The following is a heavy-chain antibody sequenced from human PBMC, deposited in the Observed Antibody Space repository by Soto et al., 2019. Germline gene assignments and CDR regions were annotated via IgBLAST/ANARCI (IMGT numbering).Heavy chain of an antibody. J-gene: IGHJ6*02. CDR1: GGIFSSYG. CDR3: AGGVDEYYYYGMDV. V-gene: IGHV1-69*17. Sequence: QVQLVQSGAEMKEPGSSVKVSCKASGGIFSSYGINWVRQAPGQGLEWMGGIITVAAISGIANVAQRFQGRVTISADISTRTAYMELSGLTSDDTAVYYCAGGVDEYYYYGMDVWGQGTAVIVSS. CDR2: IITVAAISGIA. D-gene: IGHD3-3*01.